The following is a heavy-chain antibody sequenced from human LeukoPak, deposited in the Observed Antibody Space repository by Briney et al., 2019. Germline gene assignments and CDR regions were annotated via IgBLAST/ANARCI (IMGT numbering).Heavy chain of an antibody. Sequence: GGSLRLSCAASGFTFSSYSMNWVRQAPGKGLEWVSVIYSGGSTYYADSVKGRFTISRDNAKNSLYLQMNSLRAEDTAVYYCARDSGSYDRAFDIWGQGTMVTVSS. D-gene: IGHD1-26*01. CDR1: GFTFSSYS. V-gene: IGHV3-66*01. J-gene: IGHJ3*02. CDR3: ARDSGSYDRAFDI. CDR2: IYSGGST.